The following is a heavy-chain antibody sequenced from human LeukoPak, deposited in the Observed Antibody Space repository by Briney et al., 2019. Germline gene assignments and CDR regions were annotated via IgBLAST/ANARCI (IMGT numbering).Heavy chain of an antibody. V-gene: IGHV1-69*13. CDR2: IIPIFGTA. J-gene: IGHJ4*02. CDR1: GGTFSSYA. D-gene: IGHD2-2*02. CDR3: ARDATYQLLYAYY. Sequence: SVKVSCKASGGTFSSYAISWVRQAPGQGLEWMGGIIPIFGTANYAQKFQGRVTITADESTSTAYMELSSLRSEDTAVYYCARDATYQLLYAYYWGQGTLVTVSS.